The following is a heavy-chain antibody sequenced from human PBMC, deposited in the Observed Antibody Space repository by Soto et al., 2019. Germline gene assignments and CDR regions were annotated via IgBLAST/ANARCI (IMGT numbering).Heavy chain of an antibody. D-gene: IGHD3-16*01. CDR1: GFTFKNFG. V-gene: IGHV3-33*08. Sequence: GGSLRLSCAASGFTFKNFGMHWVRQAPGKGLEWVAVIWYDGSNKYYADSVKGRFTISRDNSKNTVYLQMNSLRAEDTAVYSCARASPQPEPYDFDYWGQGTLVTVSS. J-gene: IGHJ4*02. CDR3: ARASPQPEPYDFDY. CDR2: IWYDGSNK.